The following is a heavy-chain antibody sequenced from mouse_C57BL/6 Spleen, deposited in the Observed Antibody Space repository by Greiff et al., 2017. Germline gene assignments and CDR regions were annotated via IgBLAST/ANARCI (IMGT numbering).Heavy chain of an antibody. Sequence: VKLMESGAELARPGASVKLSCKASGYTFTRYGISWVKQRTGQGLEWIGEIYPRSGNTYYNEKFKGKATLTADKSSSTAYMELRSLTSEDSAVYFCARGGSSGYGRFAYWGQGTLVTVSA. CDR2: IYPRSGNT. J-gene: IGHJ3*01. V-gene: IGHV1-81*01. D-gene: IGHD3-2*02. CDR3: ARGGSSGYGRFAY. CDR1: GYTFTRYG.